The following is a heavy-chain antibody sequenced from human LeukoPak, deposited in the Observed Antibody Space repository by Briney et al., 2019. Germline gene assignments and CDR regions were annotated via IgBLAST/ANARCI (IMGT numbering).Heavy chain of an antibody. Sequence: GGSLRLSCAASGFTFSSYAMNWVRQAPGKGLEWVAVISYDGSNKYYADSVKGRFTISRDNSKNTLYLQMNSLRAEDTAVYYCARERAAGSGYYYGMDVWGQGTTVTVSS. J-gene: IGHJ6*02. V-gene: IGHV3-30-3*01. CDR1: GFTFSSYA. CDR3: ARERAAGSGYYYGMDV. CDR2: ISYDGSNK. D-gene: IGHD3-10*01.